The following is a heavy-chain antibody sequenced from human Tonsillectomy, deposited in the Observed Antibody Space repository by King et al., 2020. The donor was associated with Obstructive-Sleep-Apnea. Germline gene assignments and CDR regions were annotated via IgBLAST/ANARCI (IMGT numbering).Heavy chain of an antibody. CDR1: GFTFSDYY. V-gene: IGHV3-11*06. J-gene: IGHJ6*02. CDR2: ISSGSSYT. Sequence: VQLVESGGGLVKPGGSLRLSCAASGFTFSDYYMSWLRQAPGKGLEWVSYISSGSSYTNYADSVKGRFTISRDNAKNSFYLQMNSLRDEDTAVYYCARATIYSSSWLFGMDVWGQGTTVTVSS. CDR3: ARATIYSSSWLFGMDV. D-gene: IGHD6-13*01.